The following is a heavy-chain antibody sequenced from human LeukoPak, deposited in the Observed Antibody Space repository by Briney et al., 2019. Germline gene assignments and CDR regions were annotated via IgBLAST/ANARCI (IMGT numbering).Heavy chain of an antibody. D-gene: IGHD2-2*01. J-gene: IGHJ4*02. CDR2: IKPDGSEK. Sequence: GGSLRLSCVASGFTLSSHHMNWVRQTPGKGLESVATIKPDGSEKYYVDSVKGRFTISRDNAKSSLYLQMNSLRAEDTGVYFCARISSYCDYWGQGTLVTVSS. CDR1: GFTLSSHH. CDR3: ARISSYCDY. V-gene: IGHV3-7*01.